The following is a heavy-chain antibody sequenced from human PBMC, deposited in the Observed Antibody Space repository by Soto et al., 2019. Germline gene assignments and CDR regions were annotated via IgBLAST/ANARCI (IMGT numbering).Heavy chain of an antibody. V-gene: IGHV4-59*12. J-gene: IGHJ3*02. D-gene: IGHD6-13*01. Sequence: SETLSLTCIVSGGSIDNYYWSWIRQPPGKGLDWVGYIDYSGRTNYSPSLKSRATISLDTSNNEFGLKLSSVTAEDTALYYCAKDRGSSGWYNAFDIWGQATMVTVSS. CDR2: IDYSGRT. CDR1: GGSIDNYY. CDR3: AKDRGSSGWYNAFDI.